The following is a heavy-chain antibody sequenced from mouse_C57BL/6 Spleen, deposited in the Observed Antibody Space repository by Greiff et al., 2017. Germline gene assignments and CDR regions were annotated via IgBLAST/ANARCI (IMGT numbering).Heavy chain of an antibody. CDR1: GYSFTSYY. J-gene: IGHJ2*01. CDR3: ARGGGYYGSSYVDY. CDR2: IYPGSGNT. V-gene: IGHV1-66*01. Sequence: VQLQQSGPELVKPGSSVKISCKASGYSFTSYYIHWVKQRPGQGLEWIGWIYPGSGNTKYNEKFKGKATLTADTSSITAYMHLSSLTSEDSAVYYCARGGGYYGSSYVDYWGQGTTLTVSS. D-gene: IGHD1-1*01.